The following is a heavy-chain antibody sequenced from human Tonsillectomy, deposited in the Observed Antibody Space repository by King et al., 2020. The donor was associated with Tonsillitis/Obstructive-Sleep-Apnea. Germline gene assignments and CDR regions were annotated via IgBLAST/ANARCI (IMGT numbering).Heavy chain of an antibody. D-gene: IGHD2-8*01. CDR2: ISYDGSNK. V-gene: IGHV3-30*18. Sequence: VQLVESGGGVVQPGKSLSLSCAASGFTFSSYGMDWVRQAPGKGLEWVAVISYDGSNKYYADSVKGRFTISRDNTKNTLYLQMNSLRVEDTAVYYCVKDRGAYCSNGVCFGFDPWGQGTLVTVSS. CDR1: GFTFSSYG. J-gene: IGHJ5*02. CDR3: VKDRGAYCSNGVCFGFDP.